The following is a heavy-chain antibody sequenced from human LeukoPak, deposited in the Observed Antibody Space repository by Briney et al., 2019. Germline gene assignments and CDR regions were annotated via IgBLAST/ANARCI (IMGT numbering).Heavy chain of an antibody. J-gene: IGHJ4*02. V-gene: IGHV3-23*01. CDR2: ISGSGGST. Sequence: GGSLRLSCAASGFTFSSYAMSWVRQAPGKGLEWVSAISGSGGSTYYADSVKGRFTISRDNSKNTLYLQMNSLRAEGTAVYYCTKAHYYDSSGPFDYWGQGTLVTVSS. CDR1: GFTFSSYA. D-gene: IGHD3-22*01. CDR3: TKAHYYDSSGPFDY.